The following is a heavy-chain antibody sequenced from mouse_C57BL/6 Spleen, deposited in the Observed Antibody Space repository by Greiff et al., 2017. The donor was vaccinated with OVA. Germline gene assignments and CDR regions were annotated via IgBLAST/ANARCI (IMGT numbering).Heavy chain of an antibody. CDR2: IDPNSGGT. CDR3: AREAFYDGYTGFAY. J-gene: IGHJ3*01. Sequence: VQLQQPGAELVKPGASVKLSCKASGYTFTSYWMHWVKQRPGRGLEWIGRIDPNSGGTKYNEKFKSKATLTVDKPSSTAYMPLSSLTSEESAVYYCAREAFYDGYTGFAYWGQGTLVTVSA. CDR1: GYTFTSYW. D-gene: IGHD2-3*01. V-gene: IGHV1-72*01.